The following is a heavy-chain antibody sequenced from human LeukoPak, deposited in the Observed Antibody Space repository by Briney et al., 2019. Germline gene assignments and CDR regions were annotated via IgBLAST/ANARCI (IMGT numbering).Heavy chain of an antibody. CDR1: GGSISGHH. D-gene: IGHD3-22*01. Sequence: PSENLSLTCTVSGGSISGHHWSWFRQPPGKGLEWIGYIDYTWNTNYSPSLKSRVTMSLDMSKNQFSLEMNSVTAADTAMFYCARLDRPGGRTGDVFDIWGQGTMVTVSS. V-gene: IGHV4-59*08. CDR3: ARLDRPGGRTGDVFDI. J-gene: IGHJ3*02. CDR2: IDYTWNT.